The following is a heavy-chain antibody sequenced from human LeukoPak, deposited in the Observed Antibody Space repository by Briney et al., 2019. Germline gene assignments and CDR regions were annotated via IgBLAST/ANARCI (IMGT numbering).Heavy chain of an antibody. V-gene: IGHV1-2*02. CDR3: ARRYCSSTSCYEWYFDY. Sequence: ASVKVSCKASGYTFTGYYMHWVRQAPGQGLEWMGWINPNSGGTNYAQKFQGRVTMTRDTSISTAYMELSSLRSEDTAVYYCARRYCSSTSCYEWYFDYWGQGTLVTVSS. D-gene: IGHD2-2*01. CDR1: GYTFTGYY. CDR2: INPNSGGT. J-gene: IGHJ4*02.